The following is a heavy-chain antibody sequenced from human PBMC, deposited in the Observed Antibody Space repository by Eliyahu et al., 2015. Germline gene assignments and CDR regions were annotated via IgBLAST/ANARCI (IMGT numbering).Heavy chain of an antibody. J-gene: IGHJ5*02. CDR3: ARVAGWWLRLGWFDP. V-gene: IGHV4-34*01. D-gene: IGHD5-12*01. CDR1: XGSFSGXX. CDR2: INHSGST. Sequence: QVQLQQWGAGLLKPSETLSLTCAVXXGSFSGXXWSWIRQPPGKGLEWIGEINHSGSTNYNPSLKSRVTISVDTSKNQFSLKLSSVTAADTAVYYCARVAGWWLRLGWFDPWGQGTLVTVPS.